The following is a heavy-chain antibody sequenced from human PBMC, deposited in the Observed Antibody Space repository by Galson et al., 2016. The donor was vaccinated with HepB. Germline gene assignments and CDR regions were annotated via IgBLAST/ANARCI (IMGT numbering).Heavy chain of an antibody. CDR3: ARESSSGSPSRLDY. CDR2: IHYSGNT. D-gene: IGHD3-22*01. CDR1: GDSMSGYQ. Sequence: SETLSLTCTVSGDSMSGYQWTWIRQPPGKGLECIGHIHYSGNTNYSPSLKSRVTISLDTSKNQFSLKLTSVTAADTAVYYCARESSSGSPSRLDYWGQGTLVTVSS. V-gene: IGHV4-59*01. J-gene: IGHJ4*02.